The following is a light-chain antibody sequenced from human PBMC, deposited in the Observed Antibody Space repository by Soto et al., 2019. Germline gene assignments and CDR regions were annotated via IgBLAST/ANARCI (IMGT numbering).Light chain of an antibody. CDR3: QQYNLWPRT. CDR2: GAS. CDR1: QTVGSN. V-gene: IGKV3-15*01. Sequence: EIVMTQSPATLSVSPGERATLSCRASQTVGSNLAWYQQKPGQVPRLLIYGASTRATGIPARFSGSGSGTEFTLTISSLQSEDFVVYYCQQYNLWPRTFGQGTKVEIK. J-gene: IGKJ1*01.